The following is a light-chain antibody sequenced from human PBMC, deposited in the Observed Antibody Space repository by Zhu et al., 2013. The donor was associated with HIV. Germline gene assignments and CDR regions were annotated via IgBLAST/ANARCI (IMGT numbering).Light chain of an antibody. Sequence: DIQLTQSPTFLSASVGDRVTITCQASQDINNYLNWYQQKPGKAPKILISDVSNLEAGAPSRFRGSGSGTHFTLTINNLQPEDFATYYCQQYDYLPPVTFGQGTRLEIK. CDR1: QDINNY. CDR2: DVS. J-gene: IGKJ5*01. V-gene: IGKV1-33*01. CDR3: QQYDYLPPVT.